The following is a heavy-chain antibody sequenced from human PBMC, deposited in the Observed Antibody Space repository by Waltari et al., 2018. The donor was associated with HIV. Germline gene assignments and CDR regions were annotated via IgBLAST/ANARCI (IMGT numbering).Heavy chain of an antibody. D-gene: IGHD6-13*01. CDR2: ISGGAKYT. CDR3: VKEWKQQPDF. CDR1: GFTFGDYA. J-gene: IGHJ4*02. V-gene: IGHV3-23*01. Sequence: EVQLLESGGGLVQPGGSLRLSCATSGFTFGDYAMSWVRQPPGKGLEWVSSISGGAKYTYYADSVMGRFTISRDNSRSTLYLQMNSVTVEDTGVYYCVKEWKQQPDFWGQGILVTVSS.